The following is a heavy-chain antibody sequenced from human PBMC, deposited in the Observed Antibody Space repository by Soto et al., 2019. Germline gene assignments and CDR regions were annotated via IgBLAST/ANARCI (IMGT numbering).Heavy chain of an antibody. V-gene: IGHV5-51*01. CDR1: GYTFTNYW. D-gene: IGHD3-22*01. Sequence: GESLKISCKGSGYTFTNYWIGWVRQMPGRGLEWMGITHPGHSETKYSPSFEGQVTISADRSTRAAYPHWSSLKASDAATYYCVRHSNTSVRDPMKYWGQGTPVTVSS. CDR2: THPGHSET. J-gene: IGHJ4*02. CDR3: VRHSNTSVRDPMKY.